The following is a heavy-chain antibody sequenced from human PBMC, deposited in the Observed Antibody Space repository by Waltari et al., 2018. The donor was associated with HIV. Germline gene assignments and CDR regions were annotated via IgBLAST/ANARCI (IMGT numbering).Heavy chain of an antibody. CDR3: AKPRMEYAIRDYFFGLDV. D-gene: IGHD2-8*01. Sequence: VDLLESGGRLVQPGGSLRLSCVGSGFTFPTYPMSWVRQAPGEGVEGVAVIIDRGSTTFYAYSVKGCFTISRDNSKNTIYLQMDSLRADDTAVYFCAKPRMEYAIRDYFFGLDVWGQGTTVTVSS. V-gene: IGHV3-23*01. J-gene: IGHJ6*02. CDR1: GFTFPTYP. CDR2: IIDRGSTT.